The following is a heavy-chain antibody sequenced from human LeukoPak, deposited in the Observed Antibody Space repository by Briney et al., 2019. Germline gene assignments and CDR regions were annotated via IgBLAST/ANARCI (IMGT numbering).Heavy chain of an antibody. V-gene: IGHV3-30*02. CDR1: GFTFSSYG. D-gene: IGHD6-13*01. CDR3: AALSSSWSGRVFDY. Sequence: PGGSLTLSCAASGFTFSSYGMHWVRQAPGKGLEWVAFIRYDGSNKYYADSVKGRFTISRDNYKNTLYLQMNSLRAEDTAVYYCAALSSSWSGRVFDYWGQGTLVTVSS. J-gene: IGHJ4*02. CDR2: IRYDGSNK.